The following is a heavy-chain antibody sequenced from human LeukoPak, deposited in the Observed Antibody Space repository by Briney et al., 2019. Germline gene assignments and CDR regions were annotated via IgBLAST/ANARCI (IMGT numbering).Heavy chain of an antibody. CDR1: GGSISSGGYY. D-gene: IGHD3-3*01. Sequence: PSQTLSLTCAVSGGSISSGGYYWSWIRQPPGKGLEWIGEINHSGSTNYNPSLKSRVTISVDTSKNQFSLKLSSVTAADTAVYYCARGEGPGTGFFGVVTLDYGMDVWGQGTTVTVSS. J-gene: IGHJ6*02. CDR3: ARGEGPGTGFFGVVTLDYGMDV. V-gene: IGHV4-30-2*01. CDR2: INHSGST.